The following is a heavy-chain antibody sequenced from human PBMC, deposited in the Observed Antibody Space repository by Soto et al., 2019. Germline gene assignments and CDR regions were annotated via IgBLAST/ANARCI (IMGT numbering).Heavy chain of an antibody. Sequence: PSETLSLTCTVSGGSISSYYWSWIRQPPGKGLEWIGYIYYSGSTKYKPSLKSRVNISVDKSKNTFYLKLSTVSAADTAVYYCARDHIVGATGLDSWGQGALVTVSS. CDR1: GGSISSYY. CDR3: ARDHIVGATGLDS. CDR2: IYYSGST. D-gene: IGHD1-26*01. J-gene: IGHJ4*02. V-gene: IGHV4-59*12.